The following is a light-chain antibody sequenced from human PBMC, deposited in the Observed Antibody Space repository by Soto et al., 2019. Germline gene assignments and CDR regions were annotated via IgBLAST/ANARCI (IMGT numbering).Light chain of an antibody. Sequence: DIVMTQPPLSLSVSPGQRSSISCKSSQGVLHSGGKTYLYWYLQKPVQPPQLLIYGASSRATGIPDSVSGRGSGTDFTLTISRLEPEDFAVYYCQQYGSSPPSSTFGQGTRLEIK. J-gene: IGKJ5*01. CDR1: QGVLHSGGKTY. CDR3: QQYGSSPPSST. V-gene: IGKV2-29*02. CDR2: GAS.